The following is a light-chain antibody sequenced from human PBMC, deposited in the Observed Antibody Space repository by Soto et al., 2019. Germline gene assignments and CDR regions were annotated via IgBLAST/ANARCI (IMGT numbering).Light chain of an antibody. Sequence: QALLTQPRPVSRAPWQAVTISLPGTRCDVGGYNYVSWFQQHPGNTPKVMIYDVSKRPSGVPDRFSGSKSGNTASLTISGLQAEDEADYYCCSYAGSPYVFGTGTKVTVL. CDR1: RCDVGGYNY. J-gene: IGLJ1*01. V-gene: IGLV2-11*01. CDR2: DVS. CDR3: CSYAGSPYV.